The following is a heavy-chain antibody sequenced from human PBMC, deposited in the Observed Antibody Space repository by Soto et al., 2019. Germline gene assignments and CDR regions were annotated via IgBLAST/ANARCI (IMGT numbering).Heavy chain of an antibody. CDR3: AKPVLSDCTNGVCYYAFDI. V-gene: IGHV3-23*01. Sequence: GGSLRLSCAASGFTFSSYAMSWVRQAPGKGLEWVSAISGSGGSTYYADSVKGRFTISRDNSKNTLYLQMNSLRAEDTAVYYCAKPVLSDCTNGVCYYAFDIWGQGIMVTVSS. CDR2: ISGSGGST. D-gene: IGHD2-8*01. J-gene: IGHJ3*02. CDR1: GFTFSSYA.